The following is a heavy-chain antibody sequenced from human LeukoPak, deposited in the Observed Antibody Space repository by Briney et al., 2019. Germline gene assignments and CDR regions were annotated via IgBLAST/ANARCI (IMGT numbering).Heavy chain of an antibody. Sequence: SETLSLTCTVSGGSISSSSYYWGWVRQPPGKGLEWIGSIYYSGSTYYNPSLKSRVTISVDTSKNQFSLKLSSVTAADTAVYYCASLRAGDSYWGQGTLVTVSS. CDR2: IYYSGST. J-gene: IGHJ4*02. D-gene: IGHD3-16*01. CDR1: GGSISSSSYY. V-gene: IGHV4-39*01. CDR3: ASLRAGDSY.